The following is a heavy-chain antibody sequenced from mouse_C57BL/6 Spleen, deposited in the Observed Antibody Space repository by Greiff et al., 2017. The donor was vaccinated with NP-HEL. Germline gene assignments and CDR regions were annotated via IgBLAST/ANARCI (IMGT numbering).Heavy chain of an antibody. V-gene: IGHV1-69*01. CDR2: IDPSDSYT. J-gene: IGHJ1*03. CDR1: GYTFTSYW. D-gene: IGHD2-4*01. Sequence: VQLQQSGAELVMPGASVKLSCKASGYTFTSYWMHWVKQRPGQGLEWIGEIDPSDSYTNYNQKFKGKSTLTVDKSSSTAYMQLSSLTSEDSAVYYCARGKICYDYDWYVDGWGTGTTVTVSS. CDR3: ARGKICYDYDWYVDG.